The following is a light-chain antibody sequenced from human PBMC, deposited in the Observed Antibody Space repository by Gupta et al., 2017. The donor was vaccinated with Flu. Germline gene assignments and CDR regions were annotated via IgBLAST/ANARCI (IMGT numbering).Light chain of an antibody. Sequence: DIQMTQSPSSLSASVGDRVTITCRTSQGVNSYLAWYQQKPGKGPKLLIYAASTLQSGVPSRFIGSGYGSGCTLTISSRQPGDVAAYYCQKDDYALLITFGRGTKLEI. CDR2: AAS. CDR3: QKDDYALLIT. J-gene: IGKJ4*01. CDR1: QGVNSY. V-gene: IGKV1-27*01.